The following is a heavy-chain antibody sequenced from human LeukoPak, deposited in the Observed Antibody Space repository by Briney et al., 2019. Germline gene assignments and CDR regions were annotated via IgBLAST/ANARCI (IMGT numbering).Heavy chain of an antibody. J-gene: IGHJ5*02. CDR3: ARGRYSSGWYRAKNNRGNWFDP. D-gene: IGHD6-19*01. Sequence: PGGSLRLSCAASGFTFSNYAFHWVRQAPGKGLEWVAIISYDETNKFFGNSVKGRFTISRDNAKNSLYLQMNSLRAEDTAVYYCARGRYSSGWYRAKNNRGNWFDPWGQGTLVTVSS. V-gene: IGHV3-30*04. CDR2: ISYDETNK. CDR1: GFTFSNYA.